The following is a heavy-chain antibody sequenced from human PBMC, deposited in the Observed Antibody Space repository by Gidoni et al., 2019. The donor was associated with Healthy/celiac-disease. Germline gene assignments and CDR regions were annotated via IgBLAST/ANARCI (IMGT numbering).Heavy chain of an antibody. J-gene: IGHJ4*02. CDR2: IGGSGNT. CDR3: AKGRGSGYYNFDS. CDR1: GFTLSIYA. Sequence: EVQLLESGGGLVQPGGSLRLSCAASGFTLSIYAMTWVRPAPGKGLEWVSAIGGSGNTYYANSVKGRFTISRDNSKNTLFLQMNSLRAEDTAVYYCAKGRGSGYYNFDSWGQGTLVTVSS. V-gene: IGHV3-23*01. D-gene: IGHD3-3*01.